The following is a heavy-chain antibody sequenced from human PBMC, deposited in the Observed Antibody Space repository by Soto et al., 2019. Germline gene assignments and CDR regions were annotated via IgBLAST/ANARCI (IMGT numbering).Heavy chain of an antibody. V-gene: IGHV3-23*01. CDR2: ISGSGGST. J-gene: IGHJ4*02. D-gene: IGHD3-9*01. CDR1: GFTFSSYA. CDR3: AKDKVRGYDILTGRDY. Sequence: GGSLRLSCAASGFTFSSYAMSWVRQAPGKGLEWVSAISGSGGSTYYADSVKGRFTISRDNSKNTLYLQMNSLRAEDTAVYYCAKDKVRGYDILTGRDYWGQGTLVTVSS.